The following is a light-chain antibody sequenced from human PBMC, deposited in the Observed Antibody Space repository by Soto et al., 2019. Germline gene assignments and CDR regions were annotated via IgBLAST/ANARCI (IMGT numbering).Light chain of an antibody. CDR3: QQYDSYPLT. CDR2: KAS. V-gene: IGKV1-5*03. J-gene: IGKJ4*01. CDR1: QSISIW. Sequence: DIQMTQSPSILSASVGDRVTITCRAIQSISIWLAWYQQKPGRAPKFLIYKASDLENGVPSRFSGSGSGTEFALTISSLQPDDFATYYCQQYDSYPLTFGGGTKVDI.